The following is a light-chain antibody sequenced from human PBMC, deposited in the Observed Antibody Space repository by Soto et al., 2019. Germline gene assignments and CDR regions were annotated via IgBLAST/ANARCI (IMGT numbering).Light chain of an antibody. CDR3: QQSYSTPYT. CDR2: GAS. V-gene: IGKV1-39*01. Sequence: DIQMTQSPSSLSASVGDRVNITCRAGQRISTYLNWYQQRPGKAPKILIYGASSLQSGVPSRFVGGGSGTDFTLIISSLHPEDFATYSCQQSYSTPYTFGQGTKVEIK. CDR1: QRISTY. J-gene: IGKJ2*01.